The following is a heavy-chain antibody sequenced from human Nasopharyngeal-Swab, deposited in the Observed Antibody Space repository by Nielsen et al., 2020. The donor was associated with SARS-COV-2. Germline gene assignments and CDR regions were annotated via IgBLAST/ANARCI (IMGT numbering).Heavy chain of an antibody. CDR2: IYHSGST. D-gene: IGHD3-22*01. J-gene: IGHJ4*02. V-gene: IGHV4-30-2*01. CDR3: ARAGRGYYYTYFDY. CDR1: GGSINSGDNS. Sequence: LSLTCAVSGGSINSGDNSWSWIRQPPGKGLEWIGYIYHSGSTYYNPSLKSRVTISVDRSKNQFSLKLSSVTAADTAVYYCARAGRGYYYTYFDYWGQGTLVTVSS.